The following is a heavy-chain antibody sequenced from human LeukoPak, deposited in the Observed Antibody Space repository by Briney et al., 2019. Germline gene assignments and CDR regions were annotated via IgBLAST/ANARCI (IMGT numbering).Heavy chain of an antibody. J-gene: IGHJ4*02. Sequence: SETLSLTCTVSGGSISSYYWSWIRQPPGKGLEWIGYIYYSGSTNYNPSLKSRVTISVDTSKNQFSLKLSSVTAADTAVYYCARHGGYYAAFDYWGQGTLVTVSS. CDR3: ARHGGYYAAFDY. D-gene: IGHD2-2*01. CDR2: IYYSGST. CDR1: GGSISSYY. V-gene: IGHV4-59*08.